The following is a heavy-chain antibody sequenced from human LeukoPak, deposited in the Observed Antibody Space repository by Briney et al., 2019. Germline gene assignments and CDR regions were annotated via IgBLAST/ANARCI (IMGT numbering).Heavy chain of an antibody. D-gene: IGHD5-12*01. CDR3: AKEIERGDIVATDYFDY. Sequence: PGGSLRLSCAASGFTFSSYAMSWVRQAPGKGLEWVSAISGSGGSTYYADSVKGRFTISRDNSKNTLYLQMNSLRAEDTAVYYCAKEIERGDIVATDYFDYWGQGTLVTVSS. J-gene: IGHJ4*02. CDR2: ISGSGGST. V-gene: IGHV3-23*01. CDR1: GFTFSSYA.